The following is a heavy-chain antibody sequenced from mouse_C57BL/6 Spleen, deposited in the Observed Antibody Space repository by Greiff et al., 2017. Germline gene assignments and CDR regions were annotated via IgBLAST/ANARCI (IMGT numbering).Heavy chain of an antibody. CDR2: IDPSDSYT. Sequence: QVQLQQPGAELVMPGASVKLSCKASGYTFTSYWMHWVKQRPGQGLEWIGEIDPSDSYTNYNQKFKGKSTLTVDKSSSTAYMQLSSLTSEDSAVYYCARRRLRLYFDYWGQGTTLTVSS. CDR1: GYTFTSYW. CDR3: ARRRLRLYFDY. V-gene: IGHV1-69*01. D-gene: IGHD2-4*01. J-gene: IGHJ2*01.